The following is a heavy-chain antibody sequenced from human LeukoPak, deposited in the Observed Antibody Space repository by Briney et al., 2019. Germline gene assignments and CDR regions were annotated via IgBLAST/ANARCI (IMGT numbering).Heavy chain of an antibody. CDR1: GFTFSNAW. CDR2: VSISSGTI. J-gene: IGHJ4*02. D-gene: IGHD3-16*01. CDR3: AGAMSTFGGVRNYFDS. Sequence: GGSLRLSCAASGFTFSNAWMSWVRQAPGKGLEWISFVSISSGTIYYADSVKGRFRISRDNAKSSLDLEMNSLRAEDTAVYYCAGAMSTFGGVRNYFDSWGQGTLVTVSS. V-gene: IGHV3-48*04.